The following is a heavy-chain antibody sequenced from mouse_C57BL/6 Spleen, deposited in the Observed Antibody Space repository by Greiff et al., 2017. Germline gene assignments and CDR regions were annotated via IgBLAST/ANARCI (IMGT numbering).Heavy chain of an antibody. CDR3: ALIYYDGSSYVRLYAMDY. D-gene: IGHD1-1*01. CDR1: GYTFTDYY. CDR2: INPNNGGT. J-gene: IGHJ4*01. V-gene: IGHV1-26*01. Sequence: VQLKQSGPELVKPGASVKISCKASGYTFTDYYMNWVKQSHGKSLEWIGDINPNNGGTSYNQKFKGKATLTVDKSSSTAYMELRSLTSEDAAVYYCALIYYDGSSYVRLYAMDYWGQGTSVTVSS.